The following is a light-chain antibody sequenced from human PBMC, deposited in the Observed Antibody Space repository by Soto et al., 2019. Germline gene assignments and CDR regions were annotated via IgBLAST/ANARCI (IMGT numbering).Light chain of an antibody. CDR3: MQALQTPYT. Sequence: DIVMTQSPLSLPVTPGEPASISCRSSQSLLHTNGYNYLDWYLQKPGQSPQLLIYLGSNRASGVPDRVSGRGSGTDFTLKISRVEAEHVGVYYCMQALQTPYTFGQGTKLEIK. J-gene: IGKJ2*01. CDR2: LGS. V-gene: IGKV2-28*01. CDR1: QSLLHTNGYNY.